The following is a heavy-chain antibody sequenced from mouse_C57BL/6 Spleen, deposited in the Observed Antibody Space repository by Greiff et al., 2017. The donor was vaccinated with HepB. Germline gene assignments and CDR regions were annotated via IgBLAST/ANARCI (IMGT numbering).Heavy chain of an antibody. CDR3: ARSSEIYYDYDAWFAY. V-gene: IGHV1-72*01. CDR2: IDPNSGGT. CDR1: GYTFTSYW. D-gene: IGHD2-4*01. Sequence: QVQLQQPGAELVKPGASVKLSCKASGYTFTSYWMHWVKQRPGRGLEWIGRIDPNSGGTKYNEKFKSKATLTVDKPSSTAYMQLSSLTSEDSAVYYCARSSEIYYDYDAWFAYWGQGTLVTVSA. J-gene: IGHJ3*01.